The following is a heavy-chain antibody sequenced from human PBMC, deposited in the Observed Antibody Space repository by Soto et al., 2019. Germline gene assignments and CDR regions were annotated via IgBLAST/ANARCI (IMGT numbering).Heavy chain of an antibody. CDR3: ASKGDYYDSSGYPTGDAFDI. D-gene: IGHD3-22*01. Sequence: GESLKISCKGSGYSFTSYWIGWVRQMPGKGLEWMGIIYPGDSDTRYSPSFQGQVTISADKSISTAYLQWSSLKASDTAMYYCASKGDYYDSSGYPTGDAFDIWGQGTMVTVS. V-gene: IGHV5-51*01. CDR1: GYSFTSYW. J-gene: IGHJ3*02. CDR2: IYPGDSDT.